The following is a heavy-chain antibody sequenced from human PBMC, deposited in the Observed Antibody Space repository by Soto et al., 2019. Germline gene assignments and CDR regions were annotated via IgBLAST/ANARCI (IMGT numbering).Heavy chain of an antibody. CDR2: IYYSGSS. V-gene: IGHV4-31*03. CDR3: ARQERLVAVDRTPTNYYCYGMDV. J-gene: IGHJ6*02. D-gene: IGHD2-15*01. CDR1: GGSISSGGYY. Sequence: PWETLSLTCTVSGGSISSGGYYWSWIRQRPVKGLGWLGYIYYSGSSYYNPSLKSRVTISVDTSKNQFSLKLSSVTAADTAVYYCARQERLVAVDRTPTNYYCYGMDVWGQGTTVTVSS.